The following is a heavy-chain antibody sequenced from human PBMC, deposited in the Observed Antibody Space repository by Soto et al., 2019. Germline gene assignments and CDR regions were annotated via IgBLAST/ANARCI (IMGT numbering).Heavy chain of an antibody. Sequence: GGSLRLSCAASGFTFNDYAINWVRQLPGRGLEYVSGIGGRGGNAFYADSMKGRFIISRDNSKNTVYLQMNNLRVDDSAMYYCAKAWFSGYVAGPDEPWGQGRRVSVS. V-gene: IGHV3-23*01. CDR3: AKAWFSGYVAGPDEP. J-gene: IGHJ5*02. D-gene: IGHD3-9*01. CDR1: GFTFNDYA. CDR2: IGGRGGNA.